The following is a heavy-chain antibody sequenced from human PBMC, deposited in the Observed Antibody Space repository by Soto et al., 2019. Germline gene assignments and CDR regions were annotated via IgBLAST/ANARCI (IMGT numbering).Heavy chain of an antibody. CDR3: ARGRSGPLHP. Sequence: GGSLRLSCAASGFTFSSYSMNWVRQAPGKGLEWVSYISSSSRTIYYADSVKGRFTISRDKAKNSLYLQMNSLRDEDTAVYYCARGRSGPLHPWGQGTLVTVSS. V-gene: IGHV3-48*02. D-gene: IGHD3-10*01. J-gene: IGHJ5*02. CDR2: ISSSSRTI. CDR1: GFTFSSYS.